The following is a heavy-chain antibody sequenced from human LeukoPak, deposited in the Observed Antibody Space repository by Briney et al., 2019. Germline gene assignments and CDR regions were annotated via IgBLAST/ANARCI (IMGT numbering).Heavy chain of an antibody. CDR3: TTDLIYSYGYEKDY. V-gene: IGHV3-15*01. Sequence: GSLRLSCAASGFTLSNAWMSWVRQAPGKGLEWVGRIKSKTDGGTTDYAAPVKGRFTISRDDSKNTLYLQMNSLKTEDTAVYYCTTDLIYSYGYEKDYWGQGTLVTVSS. J-gene: IGHJ4*02. D-gene: IGHD5-18*01. CDR2: IKSKTDGGTT. CDR1: GFTLSNAW.